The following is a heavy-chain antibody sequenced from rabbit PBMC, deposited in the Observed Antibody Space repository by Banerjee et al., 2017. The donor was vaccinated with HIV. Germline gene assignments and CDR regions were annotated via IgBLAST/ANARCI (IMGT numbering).Heavy chain of an antibody. CDR2: IDPVFGST. Sequence: QSLEESGGDLVKPGASLTLTCTASGFDFSSSYYMSWVRQAPGKGLEWIGYIDPVFGSTYYASWVNGRFTISSHNAQNTLYLQLNSLTAADTATYFCARGAGIHYADLWGPGTLVTVS. J-gene: IGHJ4*01. CDR3: ARGAGIHYADL. CDR1: GFDFSSSYY. V-gene: IGHV1S40*01. D-gene: IGHD4-2*01.